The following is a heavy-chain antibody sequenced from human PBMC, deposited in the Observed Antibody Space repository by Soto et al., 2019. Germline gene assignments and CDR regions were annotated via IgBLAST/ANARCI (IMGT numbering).Heavy chain of an antibody. CDR2: IDPSVSYT. CDR1: GYSFTSYW. J-gene: IGHJ4*02. D-gene: IGHD3-16*02. Sequence: PGESLKISCKGSGYSFTSYWISWVRQMPGQGLEWMGRIDPSVSYTNYGPSFQGHVTISADKTISTAYLQWSSLKASDTAMYYCARQPPAYDYVWGSYRLPYYWGQGTLVTVSS. CDR3: ARQPPAYDYVWGSYRLPYY. V-gene: IGHV5-10-1*01.